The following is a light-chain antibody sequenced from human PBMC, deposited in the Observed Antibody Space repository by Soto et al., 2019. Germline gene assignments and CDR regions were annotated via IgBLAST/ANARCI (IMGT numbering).Light chain of an antibody. CDR3: QQCYSIPFA. Sequence: DIQMTQSPSSLSAAVGDRVIITCRASQSRFNYVNWYQKKPGKAPKLLIYAASNLQSGVPSRFSGSGFGTDFTLTINILQPEDFATYYCQQCYSIPFAFGHGTQVDI. CDR2: AAS. J-gene: IGKJ3*01. CDR1: QSRFNY. V-gene: IGKV1-39*01.